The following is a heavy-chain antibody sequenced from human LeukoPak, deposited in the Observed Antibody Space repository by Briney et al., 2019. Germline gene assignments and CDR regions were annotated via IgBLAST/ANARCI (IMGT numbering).Heavy chain of an antibody. CDR2: IYTSGST. CDR3: AREYVGGIGAEYFQH. D-gene: IGHD4-23*01. V-gene: IGHV4-4*07. J-gene: IGHJ1*01. Sequence: SETLSLTCTVSGGSISSYYWSWLRQPAGKGLEWIGRIYTSGSTNYNPSLKSRVNMSVDTSKNQFSLKLSSVTAADTAVYYCAREYVGGIGAEYFQHWGQGTLVTVSS. CDR1: GGSISSYY.